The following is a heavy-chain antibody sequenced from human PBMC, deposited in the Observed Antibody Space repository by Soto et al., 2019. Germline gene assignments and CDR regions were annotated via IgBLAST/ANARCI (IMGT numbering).Heavy chain of an antibody. Sequence: GASVKVSCKASGYTFTSYGISWVRQAPGQGLEWMGWISAYNGNTNYAQKLQGRVTMTTDTSTSTAYMELRSLRSDDTAVYYCARDRPDIAAARNWFDPWGQGTLVTVSS. CDR1: GYTFTSYG. CDR3: ARDRPDIAAARNWFDP. D-gene: IGHD6-13*01. V-gene: IGHV1-18*01. J-gene: IGHJ5*02. CDR2: ISAYNGNT.